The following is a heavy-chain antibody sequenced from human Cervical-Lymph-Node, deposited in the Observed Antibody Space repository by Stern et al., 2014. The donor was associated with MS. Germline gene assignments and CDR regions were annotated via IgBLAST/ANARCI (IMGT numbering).Heavy chain of an antibody. J-gene: IGHJ4*02. CDR2: IIPIFGTP. CDR1: GDTFGTYA. V-gene: IGHV1-69*01. CDR3: AREGKSRDGYNNPFDY. Sequence: QVQLVQSGAEVKKPGSSVKVSCKASGDTFGTYAFSWVRQAPGQGLEWMGGIIPIFGTPNYAQKFQGTVTITADESTSTAYMELSSLRSEDTAMYYCAREGKSRDGYNNPFDYRGQGTLVTVSS. D-gene: IGHD5-24*01.